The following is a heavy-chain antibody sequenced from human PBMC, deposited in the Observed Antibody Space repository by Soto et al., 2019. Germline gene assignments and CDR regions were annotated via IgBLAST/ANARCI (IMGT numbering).Heavy chain of an antibody. J-gene: IGHJ3*02. CDR3: ARGITMVRGVIIDGGFDI. Sequence: ASVKVSCKASGYTFTGYYMHWVRQAPGQGLEWMGWINPNSGGTNYAQKFQGWVTMTRDTSISTAYMELSRLRSDDTAVYYCARGITMVRGVIIDGGFDIWGQGTMVTVSS. D-gene: IGHD3-10*01. CDR2: INPNSGGT. V-gene: IGHV1-2*04. CDR1: GYTFTGYY.